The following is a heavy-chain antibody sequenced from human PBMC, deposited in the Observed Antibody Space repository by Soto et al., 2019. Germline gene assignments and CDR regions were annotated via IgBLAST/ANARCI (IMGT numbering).Heavy chain of an antibody. CDR3: AREGFDHRPDY. CDR1: GDSISGPNW. J-gene: IGHJ4*02. CDR2: MFASGSS. Sequence: QVQLQESGPGLVKPSETLSLTCAVSGDSISGPNWWSWYRQTPGKGLELIGEMFASGSSNYNPSLNGRVTISLDTSKNHFSLKLTSLTAADTAIYYCAREGFDHRPDYWGQGIPVTVSS. V-gene: IGHV4-4*02.